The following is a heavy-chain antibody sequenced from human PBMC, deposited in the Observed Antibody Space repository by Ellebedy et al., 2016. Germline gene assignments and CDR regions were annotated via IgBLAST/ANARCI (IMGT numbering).Heavy chain of an antibody. CDR2: ISWNSGSI. D-gene: IGHD4-23*01. V-gene: IGHV3-9*01. J-gene: IGHJ6*03. Sequence: GGSLRLSXAASGFTFDDYAMHWVRQAPGKGLEWVSGISWNSGSIGYADSVKGRFTISRDNAKNSLYLQMNSLRAEDTALYYCAKALGNPLYYYYYYMDVWGKGTTVTVSS. CDR3: AKALGNPLYYYYYYMDV. CDR1: GFTFDDYA.